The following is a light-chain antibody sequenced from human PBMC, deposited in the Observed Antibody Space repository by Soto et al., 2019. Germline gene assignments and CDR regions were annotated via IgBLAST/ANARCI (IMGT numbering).Light chain of an antibody. CDR2: GAS. V-gene: IGKV3-20*01. J-gene: IGKJ1*01. CDR3: QQYGSSPWT. CDR1: QSVSSN. Sequence: EIVLTQSPPTLSVSPGERATLSCRASQSVSSNLAWYQQKPGQAPRLLIYGASNRATGVPDRFSGSGSGTDFTLTISRLEPEDFAVYYCQQYGSSPWTFGQGTKVDIK.